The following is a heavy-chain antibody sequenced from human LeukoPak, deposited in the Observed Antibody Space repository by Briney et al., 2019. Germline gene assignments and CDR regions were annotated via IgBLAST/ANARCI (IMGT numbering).Heavy chain of an antibody. J-gene: IGHJ3*02. CDR3: AKVGVSYGSGTSFGDFDI. D-gene: IGHD3-10*01. CDR1: GFTFYDYA. Sequence: GGSLRLSCAASGFTFYDYAMHWVRQAPGKGLEWGSGISWNSGSIGYADSVKGRFTISRDNAKNSLYLQMNSLRAEDTALYYCAKVGVSYGSGTSFGDFDIWGQGTMVTVSS. CDR2: ISWNSGSI. V-gene: IGHV3-9*01.